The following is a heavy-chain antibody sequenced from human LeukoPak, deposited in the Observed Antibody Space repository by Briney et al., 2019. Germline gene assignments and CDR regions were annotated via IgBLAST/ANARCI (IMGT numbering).Heavy chain of an antibody. D-gene: IGHD6-19*01. CDR3: AKDRPEFTSGWFLGGFDY. CDR2: IRYDGSNE. V-gene: IGHV3-30*02. J-gene: IGHJ4*02. Sequence: PGGSLRLSCAASGFTFSSFGMHWVRQAPGKGLEWVALIRYDGSNELYVDSVRGRFTLSRDNSKNTLYLQMNSLRPDDTAIYYCAKDRPEFTSGWFLGGFDYWGQGALVTVSS. CDR1: GFTFSSFG.